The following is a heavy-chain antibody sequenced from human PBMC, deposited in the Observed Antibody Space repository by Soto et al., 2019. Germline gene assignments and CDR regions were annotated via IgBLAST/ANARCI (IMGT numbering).Heavy chain of an antibody. V-gene: IGHV1-8*01. J-gene: IGHJ6*02. D-gene: IGHD6-19*01. CDR3: ARGPGSSDWRFAYYYMGG. CDR2: MNPNSGDT. CDR1: FTSYD. Sequence: QVQLVQSGAEVKKPGASVKVSCTFTSYDINWVRQAAGQGIEWMAWMNPNSGDTRFAQKFQGRVTMTRDTSKFTAYMELSNLRSEGTAVYYCARGPGSSDWRFAYYYMGGWDQGTTVTVSS.